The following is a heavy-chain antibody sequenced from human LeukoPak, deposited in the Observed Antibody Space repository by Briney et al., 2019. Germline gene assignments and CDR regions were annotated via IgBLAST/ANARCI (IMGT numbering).Heavy chain of an antibody. J-gene: IGHJ5*02. CDR2: IYTSGST. Sequence: PSETLSLTCAVYGGSFSGYYWSWIRQPAGKGLEWIGRIYTSGSTNYNPSLKSRVTMSVDTSKNQFSLKLSSVTAADTVVYYCARDVIVGATDWFDPWGQGTLVTVSS. D-gene: IGHD1-26*01. CDR1: GGSFSGYY. V-gene: IGHV4-4*07. CDR3: ARDVIVGATDWFDP.